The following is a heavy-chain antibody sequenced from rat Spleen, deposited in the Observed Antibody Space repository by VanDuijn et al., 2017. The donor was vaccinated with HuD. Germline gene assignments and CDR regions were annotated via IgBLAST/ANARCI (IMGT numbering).Heavy chain of an antibody. V-gene: IGHV5-19*01. CDR2: ISPSGGST. Sequence: EVQLMESGGGLVQPGRSLKLSCAASGFTFSNYGMHWIRQAPTKGLEWVASISPSGGSTYYRDSVKGRFTISRDNAKSTLYLQMDSLRSEDTATYYCATDQGYRYNDRVMDAWGQGASVTVSS. D-gene: IGHD1-5*01. J-gene: IGHJ4*01. CDR1: GFTFSNYG. CDR3: ATDQGYRYNDRVMDA.